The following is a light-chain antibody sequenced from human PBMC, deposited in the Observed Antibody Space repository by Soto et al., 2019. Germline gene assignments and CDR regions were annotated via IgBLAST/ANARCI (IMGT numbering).Light chain of an antibody. CDR3: CSYAGSTTLYV. V-gene: IGLV2-23*01. J-gene: IGLJ1*01. CDR1: SSDVGSYNL. Sequence: QSALTQPASVSGSPGQSITISCTGTSSDVGSYNLVSWYQQHPGTAPKLMIYEAFKRPSGVSNRFSGSKSGDTASLTISGLQAEDEADYYCCSYAGSTTLYVFGTGTKVTGL. CDR2: EAF.